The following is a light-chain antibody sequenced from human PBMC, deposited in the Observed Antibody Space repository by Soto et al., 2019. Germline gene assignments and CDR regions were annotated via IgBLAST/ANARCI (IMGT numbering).Light chain of an antibody. V-gene: IGKV3-20*01. CDR1: QTVRNNY. CDR2: DAS. J-gene: IGKJ1*01. CDR3: QQYGTSPWT. Sequence: EYVLTQSPGTLSCSPGGRPTLSCRASQTVRNNYLAWYQQKPGQAPRLLIYDASSRATGIPDRFSGGGSGTDFTLTISRLEPEDFAVYYCQQYGTSPWTFGQGTKVDIK.